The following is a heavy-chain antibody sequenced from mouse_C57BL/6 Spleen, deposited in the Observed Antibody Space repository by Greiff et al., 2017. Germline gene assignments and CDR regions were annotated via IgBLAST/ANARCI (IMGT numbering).Heavy chain of an antibody. CDR2: IYPGDGDT. CDR1: GYAFSSSW. CDR3: ARDYGGDWYFDV. D-gene: IGHD1-1*01. Sequence: QVQLQQSGPELVKPGASVKISCKASGYAFSSSWMNWVKQRPGKGLEWIGRIYPGDGDTNYNGKFKGKATLTADKSSSTAYMQLSSLTSEDSAVYFCARDYGGDWYFDVWGTGTTVTVSS. V-gene: IGHV1-82*01. J-gene: IGHJ1*03.